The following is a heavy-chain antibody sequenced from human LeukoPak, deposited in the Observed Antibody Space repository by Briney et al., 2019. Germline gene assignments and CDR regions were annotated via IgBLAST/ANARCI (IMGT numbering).Heavy chain of an antibody. CDR1: GFTFSSYE. V-gene: IGHV3-48*03. D-gene: IGHD1-7*01. CDR3: ARNYPRGPVDY. CDR2: ISSSGSTI. Sequence: GGSLRLSCAASGFTFSSYEMNWDRQAPGKGLEWVSYISSSGSTIYYADSVKGRFTISRDNAKNSLYLQMNSLRAEDTAVYYCARNYPRGPVDYWGQGTLVTVSS. J-gene: IGHJ4*02.